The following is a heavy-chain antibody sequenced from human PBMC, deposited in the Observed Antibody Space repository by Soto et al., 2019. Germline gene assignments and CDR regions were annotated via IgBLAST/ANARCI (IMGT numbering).Heavy chain of an antibody. V-gene: IGHV4-34*01. D-gene: IGHD3-9*01. CDR1: GGSFSGYY. CDR2: INHSGST. CDR3: AITGYFDLLYIDY. J-gene: IGHJ4*02. Sequence: SETLSLTCAVYGGSFSGYYWSWIRQPPGKGLEWIGEINHSGSTNYNPSLKSRVTISVDTSKNQFSLKLSSVTAADTAVYYCAITGYFDLLYIDYWGQGTLVTVSS.